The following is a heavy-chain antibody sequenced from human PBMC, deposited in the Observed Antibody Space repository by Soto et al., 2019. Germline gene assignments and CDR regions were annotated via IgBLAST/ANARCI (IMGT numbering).Heavy chain of an antibody. D-gene: IGHD4-4*01. Sequence: PGGSLRLSCAASGFTFSSYGMHWVRQAPGKGLEWVAVISSDGTSRFCADSVKGRFTISRDNSKNTLYLQMNSLRAEDTAMYYCAKVRVKDYYYYAMDVWGQGTTVTVSS. CDR3: AKVRVKDYYYYAMDV. J-gene: IGHJ6*02. CDR2: ISSDGTSR. V-gene: IGHV3-30*18. CDR1: GFTFSSYG.